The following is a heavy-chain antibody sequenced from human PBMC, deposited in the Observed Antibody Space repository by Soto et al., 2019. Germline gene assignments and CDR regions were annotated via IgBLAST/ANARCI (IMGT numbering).Heavy chain of an antibody. J-gene: IGHJ4*02. V-gene: IGHV4-59*01. CDR3: ARAEYCSSTTCPRGHYYFDD. D-gene: IGHD2-2*01. Sequence: ETLSLTCTVSGGSISSYYWSWIRQPPGKGLEWIGYIYYTGSTNYNPSLKSRVTISLDTSKNQFSLKLNSVTAADTAVYYCARAEYCSSTTCPRGHYYFDDWGQGTLVTVSS. CDR1: GGSISSYY. CDR2: IYYTGST.